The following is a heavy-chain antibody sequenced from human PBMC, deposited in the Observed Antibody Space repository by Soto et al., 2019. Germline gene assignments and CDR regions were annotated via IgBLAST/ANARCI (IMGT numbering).Heavy chain of an antibody. CDR2: ISAYNGNT. Sequence: QVQLVQSGAEVKKPVASVKVSCKTSGYTFTRYGISWVRQAPGQGLEWMGWISAYNGNTNYAQKFQGRVTMTTDTFTSTTYMELRSLTSDDTAVFYCAREGYCSSGSCALYSHDYFGMDVWGQGTTVTVSS. V-gene: IGHV1-18*01. J-gene: IGHJ6*02. D-gene: IGHD2-15*01. CDR1: GYTFTRYG. CDR3: AREGYCSSGSCALYSHDYFGMDV.